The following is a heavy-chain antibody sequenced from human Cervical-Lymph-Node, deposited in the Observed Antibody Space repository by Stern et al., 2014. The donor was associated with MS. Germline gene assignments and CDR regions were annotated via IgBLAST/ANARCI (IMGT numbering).Heavy chain of an antibody. Sequence: EVQLVESGGGLVKPGGSLRLSCAASGFTFSSSSMNWVRQAPGKGLEWVSFISSSSSYIYYADSVKGRFTISRDNAKNSLYLQMNSLRAEDTAVYYCARDQWGAAAVYFDYWGQGTLVTVSS. CDR3: ARDQWGAAAVYFDY. D-gene: IGHD6-13*01. J-gene: IGHJ4*02. CDR1: GFTFSSSS. CDR2: ISSSSSYI. V-gene: IGHV3-21*01.